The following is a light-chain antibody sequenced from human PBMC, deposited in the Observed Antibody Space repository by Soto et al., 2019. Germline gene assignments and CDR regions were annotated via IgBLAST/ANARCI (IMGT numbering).Light chain of an antibody. CDR1: SGHSSYA. Sequence: QSVLTQSPSASASLGASVKLTCTLSSGHSSYAIAWHQQQPEKGPRYLMKLNSDGSHSKGDGIPDRFSGSSSGAERYLIISRLQSEDEADYYCQTWGTCIHVFGTGTKLTVL. V-gene: IGLV4-69*01. CDR2: LNSDGSH. J-gene: IGLJ1*01. CDR3: QTWGTCIHV.